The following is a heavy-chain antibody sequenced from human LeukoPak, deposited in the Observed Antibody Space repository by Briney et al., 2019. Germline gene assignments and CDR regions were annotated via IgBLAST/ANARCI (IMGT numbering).Heavy chain of an antibody. Sequence: GGSLRLSCVASGFSFSDYSLNWVRQAPGKGLEWVSSISSTSGYMYYADSVKGRFTISRDNAKNSLYLQMNSLRAEDTAVYYCARETSSGGWGQGTLVTVSS. V-gene: IGHV3-21*01. D-gene: IGHD6-19*01. CDR2: ISSTSGYM. CDR3: ARETSSGG. J-gene: IGHJ4*02. CDR1: GFSFSDYS.